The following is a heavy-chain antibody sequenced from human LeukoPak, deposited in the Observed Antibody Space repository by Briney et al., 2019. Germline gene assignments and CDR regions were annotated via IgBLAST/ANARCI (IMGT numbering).Heavy chain of an antibody. J-gene: IGHJ3*02. Sequence: PSETLSLTCTVSGYSISSGYYWGWIRQPPGKGLAWIGIIYHSGSTYYNPSLKSRVTISVDTSKNQFSLKLSSVTAADTAVYYCARGTVSVSGSYYNAFDIWGQGTMVTVSS. D-gene: IGHD1-26*01. CDR3: ARGTVSVSGSYYNAFDI. CDR1: GYSISSGYY. V-gene: IGHV4-38-2*02. CDR2: IYHSGST.